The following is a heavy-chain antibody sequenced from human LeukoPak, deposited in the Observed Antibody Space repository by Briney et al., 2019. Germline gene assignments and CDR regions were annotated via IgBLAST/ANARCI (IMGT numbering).Heavy chain of an antibody. CDR2: ISGSGGST. J-gene: IGHJ4*02. CDR1: GFTFSSYA. CDR3: AKALYYYDSSDSFDY. Sequence: GGSLRLSCAASGFTFSSYAMSWVRQAPGKGLEWVSAISGSGGSTYYADSVKGRFTISRDNSKSTLYLQVNSLRAEDTAVYYCAKALYYYDSSDSFDYWGQGTLVTVSS. D-gene: IGHD3-22*01. V-gene: IGHV3-23*01.